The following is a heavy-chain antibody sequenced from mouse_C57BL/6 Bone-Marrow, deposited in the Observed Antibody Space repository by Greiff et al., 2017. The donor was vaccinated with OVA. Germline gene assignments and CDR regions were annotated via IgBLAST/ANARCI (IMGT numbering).Heavy chain of an antibody. V-gene: IGHV1-7*01. J-gene: IGHJ1*03. Sequence: QVQLQQPGTELVKPGASVKLSCKASGYTFTSYWMHWVKQRPGQGLEWIGYINPSSGYTKYNQKFKDKATLTADKSSSPAYMQLSSLTYEDSAVDYCARSGGTGGYFDVWGTGTTVTVSS. D-gene: IGHD3-1*01. CDR3: ARSGGTGGYFDV. CDR1: GYTFTSYW. CDR2: INPSSGYT.